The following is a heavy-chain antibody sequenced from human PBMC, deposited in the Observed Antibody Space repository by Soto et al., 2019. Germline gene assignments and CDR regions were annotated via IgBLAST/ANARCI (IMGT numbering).Heavy chain of an antibody. CDR2: LSGSGGTT. V-gene: IGHV3-23*01. CDR3: AKLLHFDYGMDV. J-gene: IGHJ6*02. CDR1: GFNFSSYA. Sequence: GGALRLSCAASGFNFSSYAMNWVRQAPGKGLEWVSALSGSGGTTYYADSVKGRLTISRDNSKNTLYLQMNSLRAEDTAVYYCAKLLHFDYGMDVWGQGTTVTVSS.